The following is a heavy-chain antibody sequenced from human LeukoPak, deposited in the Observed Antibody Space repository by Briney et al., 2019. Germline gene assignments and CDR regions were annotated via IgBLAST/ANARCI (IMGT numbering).Heavy chain of an antibody. Sequence: PSGTLPLTCGVSGGSISGTNWWSGVRQPPGQGLEWIGEISLAGQTNYNPSLNGRVTMSLDKSSNQLSLHLTSVTAADTATYFCSRESGPFCPFGYWGQGTLVIVSS. J-gene: IGHJ4*02. V-gene: IGHV4-4*02. CDR3: SRESGPFCPFGY. D-gene: IGHD1-26*01. CDR1: GGSISGTNW. CDR2: ISLAGQT.